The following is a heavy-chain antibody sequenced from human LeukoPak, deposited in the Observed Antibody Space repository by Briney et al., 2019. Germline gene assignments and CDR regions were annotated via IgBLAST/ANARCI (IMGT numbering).Heavy chain of an antibody. J-gene: IGHJ4*02. CDR2: IKSKTDRGTT. CDR1: GFTFSNAW. D-gene: IGHD1-26*01. V-gene: IGHV3-15*01. Sequence: GGSLRLSCAASGFTFSNAWMSWVRQAPGKGLEWVGRIKSKTDRGTTDYAAPVKGRFTISRDDSKNTLYLQMNSLKTEDTAVYYCTTDGGATNFDYWGQGTLVTVSS. CDR3: TTDGGATNFDY.